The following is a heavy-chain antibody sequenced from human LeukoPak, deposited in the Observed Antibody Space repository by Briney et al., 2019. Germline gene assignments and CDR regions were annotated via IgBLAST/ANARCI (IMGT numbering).Heavy chain of an antibody. CDR3: ARKTDNSFDY. J-gene: IGHJ4*01. CDR2: IFPSDSDT. CDR1: GYSFNNYW. Sequence: GESLKISCQGSGYSFNNYWIGWVRQVPGKGLEWMGMIFPSDSDTRYGPSFQGQVTISADKSISTAYLQWSSLKAPDTAMYYCARKTDNSFDYWGQGTVVTVSS. V-gene: IGHV5-51*01.